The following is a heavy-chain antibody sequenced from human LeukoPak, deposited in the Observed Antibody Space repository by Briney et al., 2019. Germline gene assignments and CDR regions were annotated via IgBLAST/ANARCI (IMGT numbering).Heavy chain of an antibody. CDR2: INPNSGGT. CDR3: ARVGVAARPYIFDY. D-gene: IGHD6-6*01. V-gene: IGHV1-2*02. CDR1: GYTFTRYY. Sequence: ASVKVSCKASGYTFTRYYMHWVRQAPGQELEWMGWINPNSGGTNYAQKFQGRVTMTRDTSISTAYMELSRLRSDDTAVYYCARVGVAARPYIFDYWGQGTLVTVSS. J-gene: IGHJ4*02.